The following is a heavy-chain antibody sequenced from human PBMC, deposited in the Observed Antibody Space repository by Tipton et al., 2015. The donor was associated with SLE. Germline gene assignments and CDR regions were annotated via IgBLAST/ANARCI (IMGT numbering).Heavy chain of an antibody. CDR3: AKDGPQLWLGEVPLGAFHI. J-gene: IGHJ3*02. CDR1: GFSFSTFA. CDR2: ISTSGRNS. V-gene: IGHV3-23*01. D-gene: IGHD3-10*01. Sequence: SLRLSCAASGFSFSTFAMSWVRQAPGKGLEWVSTISTSGRNSYYADSVKGRFTISRDNSKNTLYLQVDSLRAEDTAVYYCAKDGPQLWLGEVPLGAFHIWGRGTMVIVSS.